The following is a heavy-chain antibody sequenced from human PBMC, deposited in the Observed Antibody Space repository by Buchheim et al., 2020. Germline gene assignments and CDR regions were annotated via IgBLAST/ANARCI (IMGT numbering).Heavy chain of an antibody. CDR3: AREESYYYDSSGYRYFQH. Sequence: QVQLQESGPGLVKPSQTLSLTCTVSGGSISSGDYYWSWIRQPPGKGLEWIGYIYYSGSTYYNPSLTSRVTISVDTSKNQFSLKLSSVTAADTAVYYCAREESYYYDSSGYRYFQHWGQGTL. V-gene: IGHV4-30-4*01. CDR2: IYYSGST. CDR1: GGSISSGDYY. D-gene: IGHD3-22*01. J-gene: IGHJ1*01.